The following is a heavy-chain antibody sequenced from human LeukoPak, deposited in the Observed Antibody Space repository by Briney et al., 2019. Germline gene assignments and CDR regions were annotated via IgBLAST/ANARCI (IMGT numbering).Heavy chain of an antibody. CDR3: AKTSPHKYCSGGTCFLGDSDY. J-gene: IGHJ4*02. V-gene: IGHV3-23*01. CDR2: ISGSGQNT. D-gene: IGHD2-15*01. CDR1: GFTFSGYA. Sequence: GGSLRLSCAASGFTFSGYAMSWVRQAPGKGPQWVSAISGSGQNTYYTNSLKGRFTISRDKSKNTLYLHMNSLRAEDTAVYYCAKTSPHKYCSGGTCFLGDSDYWGQGTQVIVSS.